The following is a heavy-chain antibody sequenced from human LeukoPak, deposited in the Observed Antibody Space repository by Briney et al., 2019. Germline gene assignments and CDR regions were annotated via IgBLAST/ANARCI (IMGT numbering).Heavy chain of an antibody. J-gene: IGHJ4*02. CDR1: GFTFSSYW. Sequence: GGSLRLSCAASGFTFSSYWMTWVRQAPGKGLEWVANIKQDGSEKYYVDSVKGRFTISRDNAKNSLYLQMNSLRAEDTAVYYCTTGVVADTDYWGQGTLVTVPS. CDR2: IKQDGSEK. CDR3: TTGVVADTDY. D-gene: IGHD2-15*01. V-gene: IGHV3-7*01.